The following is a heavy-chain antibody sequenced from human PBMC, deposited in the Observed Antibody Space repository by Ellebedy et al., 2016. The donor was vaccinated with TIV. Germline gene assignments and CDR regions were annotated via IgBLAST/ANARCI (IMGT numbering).Heavy chain of an antibody. CDR1: GFTFSAYG. CDR3: AKLGPGTGGNVLSSYFDP. CDR2: ISASGMTI. D-gene: IGHD4-23*01. Sequence: GGSLRLSCVASGFTFSAYGMVWVRQAPGKGLEWVSGISASGMTIDYAESVKGRFTISKDNSKKTLYLQMDRLRGDDTAVYHCAKLGPGTGGNVLSSYFDPWGQGTLVTVSS. J-gene: IGHJ5*02. V-gene: IGHV3-23*01.